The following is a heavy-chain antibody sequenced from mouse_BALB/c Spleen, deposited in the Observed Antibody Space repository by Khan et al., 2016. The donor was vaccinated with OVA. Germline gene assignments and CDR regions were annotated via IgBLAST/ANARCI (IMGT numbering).Heavy chain of an antibody. J-gene: IGHJ4*01. CDR3: ARQPYYHYYIMDY. CDR1: GFSLTNYG. CDR2: IWSDGST. Sequence: QVQLKQSGPGLVAPSQSLSITCTISGFSLTNYGVHWVRQPPGKGLEWLVVIWSDGSTTYDSALKSRLTISKDNSKSQVFLEMDSLQTDDTAMYYCARQPYYHYYIMDYWGQGTSGTVSS. V-gene: IGHV2-6-1*01. D-gene: IGHD2-10*01.